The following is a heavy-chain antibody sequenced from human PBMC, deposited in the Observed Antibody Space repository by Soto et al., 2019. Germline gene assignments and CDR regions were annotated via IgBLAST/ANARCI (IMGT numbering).Heavy chain of an antibody. V-gene: IGHV4-30-2*01. CDR2: IYHSGST. D-gene: IGHD6-13*01. CDR1: GGSISSGGYY. CDR3: ARSGIAAAGTYYFDY. Sequence: QLQLQESGSGLVKPSQTLSLTCAVSGGSISSGGYYWSWLRQPPGKGLEWIGYIYHSGSTYYNPSLKSRVTISVDRSKNQFSLKLSSVTAADTAVYYCARSGIAAAGTYYFDYWGQGTLVTVSS. J-gene: IGHJ4*02.